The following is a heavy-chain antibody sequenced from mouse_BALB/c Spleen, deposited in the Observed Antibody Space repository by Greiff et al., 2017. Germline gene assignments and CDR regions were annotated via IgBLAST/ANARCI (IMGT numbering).Heavy chain of an antibody. J-gene: IGHJ1*01. Sequence: EVKLVESGPGLVKPSQSLSLTCTVTGYSITSDYAWNWIRQFPGNKLEWMGYISYSGSTSYNPSLKSRISITRDTSKNQFFLQLNSVTTEDTATYYCATTYYGSSYDWYFDVWGAGTTVTVSS. CDR2: ISYSGST. CDR3: ATTYYGSSYDWYFDV. CDR1: GYSITSDYA. V-gene: IGHV3-2*02. D-gene: IGHD1-1*01.